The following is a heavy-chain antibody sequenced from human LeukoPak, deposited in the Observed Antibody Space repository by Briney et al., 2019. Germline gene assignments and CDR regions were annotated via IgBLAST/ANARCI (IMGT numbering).Heavy chain of an antibody. CDR1: GFTFSRSW. J-gene: IGHJ4*02. V-gene: IGHV3-23*01. CDR2: ISGSGDST. Sequence: GGSLRLSCAASGFTFSRSWMSWVRQAPGKGLEWVSGISGSGDSTYYADSVKGRFTISRDNSKNTLYPQMNSLRAEDTAVYFCARRSGVAVAGAFDYWGQGTLVTVSS. CDR3: ARRSGVAVAGAFDY. D-gene: IGHD6-19*01.